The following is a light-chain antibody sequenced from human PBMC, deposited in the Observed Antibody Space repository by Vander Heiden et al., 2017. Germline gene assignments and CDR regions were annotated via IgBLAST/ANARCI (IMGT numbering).Light chain of an antibody. CDR1: QSVSSN. J-gene: IGKJ5*01. Sequence: EIVMTQSPATLSVSPGERATLPCRASQSVSSNLAWYQQKPGQAPRLLIYGASTRATGIPARFSGSGSGTEFTLTISSLQSEDFAVYYCQQCNNWPITFGQGTRLEIK. CDR3: QQCNNWPIT. V-gene: IGKV3-15*01. CDR2: GAS.